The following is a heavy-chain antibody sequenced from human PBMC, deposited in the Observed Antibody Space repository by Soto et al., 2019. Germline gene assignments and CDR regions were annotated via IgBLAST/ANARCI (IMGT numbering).Heavy chain of an antibody. CDR2: ISYDGSNK. CDR1: GFTFSRYG. J-gene: IGHJ6*02. Sequence: QVQLVESGGGVVQPGRSLRLSCAASGFTFSRYGMHWVRQAPGKGLEWVAVISYDGSNKYYADSVKGRFTISRDNSKNTLYLQMNSLRAEDTAVYYCARRYCSGGSCLSGMDVWGHGTTVTVSS. V-gene: IGHV3-30-3*01. D-gene: IGHD2-15*01. CDR3: ARRYCSGGSCLSGMDV.